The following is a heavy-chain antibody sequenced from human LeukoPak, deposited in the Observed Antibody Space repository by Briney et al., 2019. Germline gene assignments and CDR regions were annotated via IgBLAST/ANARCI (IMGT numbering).Heavy chain of an antibody. V-gene: IGHV4-59*01. D-gene: IGHD5-24*01. CDR2: MYSGGTT. Sequence: PSETLSLTCTVSDGSINGYYWSWIRQPPGKGLDWIGYMYSGGTTNYSPSLKSRVTISEDMSKNQFSLKLTSVTAADTAVYYCARADKRWLQLLVDYWGQGTLVTVSS. J-gene: IGHJ4*02. CDR1: DGSINGYY. CDR3: ARADKRWLQLLVDY.